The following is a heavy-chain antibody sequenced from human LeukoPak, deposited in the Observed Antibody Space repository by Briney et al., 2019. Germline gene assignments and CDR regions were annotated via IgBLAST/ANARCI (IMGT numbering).Heavy chain of an antibody. CDR3: ARQHTTRWSGPTDYYYYYYMDV. D-gene: IGHD3-3*01. CDR2: IYPGDSDT. J-gene: IGHJ6*03. CDR1: GYSFTSYW. Sequence: GESLKISCKGSGYSFTSYWIGWVRQMPGKGLEWMGIIYPGDSDTRYSPSFQGQVTISADKSISTAYLQWSSLKASDTAMYYCARQHTTRWSGPTDYYYYYYMDVWGKGTTVTVSS. V-gene: IGHV5-51*01.